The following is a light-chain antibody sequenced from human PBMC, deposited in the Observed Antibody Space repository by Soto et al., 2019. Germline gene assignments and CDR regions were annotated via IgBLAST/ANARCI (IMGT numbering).Light chain of an antibody. CDR3: SSYTSSSTLV. Sequence: QSALTQPASVSGSPGQSITISCTGTSSDVGGYNYVSWYQQHPGKAPKLMIYDVSNRPSGVSNRFSGSKSGNTASLTISGLQAEDEAEYYCSSYTSSSTLVFGGGPKL. J-gene: IGLJ2*01. CDR2: DVS. V-gene: IGLV2-14*01. CDR1: SSDVGGYNY.